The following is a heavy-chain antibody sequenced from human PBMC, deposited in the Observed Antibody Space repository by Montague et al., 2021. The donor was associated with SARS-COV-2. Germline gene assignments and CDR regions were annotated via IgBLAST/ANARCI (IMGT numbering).Heavy chain of an antibody. Sequence: SETLSLTCTVSGGSISSDSYYWGWIRQPPGQGLEWIGSIYGSGSTYYNLTLKIPITISVDTSKNQFSLKLSSVTAAATAVYYGARTKILTGYYDREGLVDYWGQGTLVTVSS. CDR3: ARTKILTGYYDREGLVDY. D-gene: IGHD3-9*01. V-gene: IGHV4-39*01. CDR2: IYGSGST. CDR1: GGSISSDSYY. J-gene: IGHJ4*02.